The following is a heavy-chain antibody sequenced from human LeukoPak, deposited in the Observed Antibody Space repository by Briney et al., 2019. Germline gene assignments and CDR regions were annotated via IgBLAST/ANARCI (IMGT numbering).Heavy chain of an antibody. CDR2: IKQDGSEK. Sequence: GGSLRLSCAASGFTVVSDWMSGVRQAPGKGLEWVANIKQDGSEKYYVDSVKGRFTISRDNAKNSLYLQMNSLRAEDTAVYYCARDLDSGAAGHRGGFDYWGQGTLVTVSS. V-gene: IGHV3-7*01. D-gene: IGHD6-13*01. CDR1: GFTVVSDW. J-gene: IGHJ4*02. CDR3: ARDLDSGAAGHRGGFDY.